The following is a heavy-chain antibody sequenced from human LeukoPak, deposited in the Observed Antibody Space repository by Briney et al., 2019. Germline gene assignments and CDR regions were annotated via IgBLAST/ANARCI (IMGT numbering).Heavy chain of an antibody. V-gene: IGHV1-18*01. CDR2: ISAYNGNT. CDR3: ARARALTSKRFLEWLPLTSPRDYFDY. D-gene: IGHD3-3*01. J-gene: IGHJ4*02. CDR1: GYTFTSYG. Sequence: GASVKVSCKASGYTFTSYGISWVRQAPGQGLEWMGWISAYNGNTNYAQKLQGRVTMTTDTSTSTAYMELRSLRSDDTAVYYCARARALTSKRFLEWLPLTSPRDYFDYWGQGTLVTVSS.